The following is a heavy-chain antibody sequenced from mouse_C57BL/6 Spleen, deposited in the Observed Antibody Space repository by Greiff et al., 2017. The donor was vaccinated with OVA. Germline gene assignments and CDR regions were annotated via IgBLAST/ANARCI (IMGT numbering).Heavy chain of an antibody. CDR1: GYTFTDHT. D-gene: IGHD1-1*01. V-gene: IGHV1-78*01. CDR3: ARGGSSLYFDY. J-gene: IGHJ2*01. CDR2: IYPRDGSN. Sequence: VKLQQSDAELVKPGASVKISCKVSGYTFTDHTIHWMKQRPEQGLEWIGYIYPRDGSNKYTQKFKDKATLTVDKSSSTAYMQLSSLTSDDSAVYYCARGGSSLYFDYWGQGTTLTVSS.